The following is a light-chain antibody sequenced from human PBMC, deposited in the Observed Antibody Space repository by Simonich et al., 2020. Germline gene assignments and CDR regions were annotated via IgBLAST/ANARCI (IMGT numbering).Light chain of an antibody. J-gene: IGKJ2*01. CDR3: QQLNSYPYT. V-gene: IGKV1-9*01. Sequence: DIQLTQSPSFLSASVGDRVTITCRASQGICSYLAWYQQKPGKAPKLLSYAASTLQSGVPSRFSGRGSGTEFTLTISSLQPEDFATYYCQQLNSYPYTFGQGTKLEIK. CDR1: QGICSY. CDR2: AAS.